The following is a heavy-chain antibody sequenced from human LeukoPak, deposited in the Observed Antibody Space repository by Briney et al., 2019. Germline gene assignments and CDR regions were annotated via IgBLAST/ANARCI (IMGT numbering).Heavy chain of an antibody. V-gene: IGHV3-21*04. CDR1: GFTFSSYT. Sequence: GGSLRLSCAASGFTFSSYTMNWVRQAPGKGLDWVSSISSSSGYIYYADSVKGRFTISRDNAKNSLYLQMNSLRAEDTAIYYCAKTSRVNSGYDSPFDYWGQGTLVTVTS. CDR3: AKTSRVNSGYDSPFDY. J-gene: IGHJ4*02. D-gene: IGHD5-12*01. CDR2: ISSSSGYI.